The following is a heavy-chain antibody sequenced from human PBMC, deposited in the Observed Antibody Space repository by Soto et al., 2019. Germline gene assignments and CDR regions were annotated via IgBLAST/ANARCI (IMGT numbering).Heavy chain of an antibody. J-gene: IGHJ5*02. CDR3: AKPDSYGVRGVNNWFDP. Sequence: GASVKVSCKASGYTFTGYYMHWVRQAPGQGLEWMGWINPNSGGTNYAQKFQGRVTMTRDTSISTAYMELSRLRSDDTAVYYCAKPDSYGVRGVNNWFDPWGQGTLVTVSS. CDR1: GYTFTGYY. D-gene: IGHD3-10*01. V-gene: IGHV1-2*02. CDR2: INPNSGGT.